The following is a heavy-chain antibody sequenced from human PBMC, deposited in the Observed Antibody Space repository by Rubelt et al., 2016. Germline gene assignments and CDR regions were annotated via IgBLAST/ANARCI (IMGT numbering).Heavy chain of an antibody. D-gene: IGHD3-10*01. CDR2: INHSGST. CDR1: GGSFSGYY. Sequence: QVQLQQWGAGLLKPSETLSLTCAVYGGSFSGYYWSWIRQPPGKGLEWIGEINHSGSTNYNPSLKSLVTIAVDTSKNQFSLKLSAVTAADTAVYYCARDHPNGSGTLDVWGQGTTVTVSS. J-gene: IGHJ6*02. V-gene: IGHV4-34*01. CDR3: ARDHPNGSGTLDV.